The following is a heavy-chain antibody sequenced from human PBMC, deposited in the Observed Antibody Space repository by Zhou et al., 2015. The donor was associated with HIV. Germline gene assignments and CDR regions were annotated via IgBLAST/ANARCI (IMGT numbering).Heavy chain of an antibody. CDR3: ARGTDYYGSGSYYNADY. CDR1: GGTFSSYT. D-gene: IGHD3-10*01. Sequence: QVQLVQSGAEVKKPGSSVKVSCKASGGTFSSYTISWVRQAPGQGLEWMGRIIPILGIANYAQKFQGRVTITADKSTSTAYMELSSLRSEDTAVYYCARGTDYYGSGSYYNADYWGQGTLVTVSS. V-gene: IGHV1-69*02. J-gene: IGHJ4*02. CDR2: IIPILGIA.